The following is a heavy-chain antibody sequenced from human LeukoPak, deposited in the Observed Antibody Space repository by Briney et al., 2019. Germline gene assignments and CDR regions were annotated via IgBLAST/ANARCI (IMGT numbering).Heavy chain of an antibody. CDR1: GYTFTSYD. Sequence: ASVKVSCKASGYTFTSYDINWVRQAPGQGLEWMGRMNPNSGNTGYAQKFQGRVTMTRNTSISTAYMELSSLRSEDTAVYYCARGCSSTSSLDYWGQGTLVTVSS. V-gene: IGHV1-8*01. CDR2: MNPNSGNT. J-gene: IGHJ4*02. CDR3: ARGCSSTSSLDY. D-gene: IGHD2-2*01.